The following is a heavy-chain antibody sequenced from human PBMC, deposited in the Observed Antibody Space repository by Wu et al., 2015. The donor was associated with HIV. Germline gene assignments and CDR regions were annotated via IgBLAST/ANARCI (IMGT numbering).Heavy chain of an antibody. J-gene: IGHJ6*02. CDR1: GYSFVSFA. Sequence: DQLLQSGVEVKKPGDSVRVSCKTSGYSFVSFAINWVRKAPGQGLDWLGCIDAYNGDRNYTSGRVTMTTDTSTTTAYLELRSLRSDDTAVYYCARRGSWGDGNSMIRGGLDLWGQGTTVTVSS. CDR3: ARRGSWGDGNSMIRGGLDL. D-gene: IGHD3-10*01. CDR2: IDAYNGDR. V-gene: IGHV1-18*01.